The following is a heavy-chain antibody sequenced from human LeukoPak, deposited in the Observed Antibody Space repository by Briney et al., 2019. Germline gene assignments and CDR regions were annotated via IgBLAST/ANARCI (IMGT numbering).Heavy chain of an antibody. CDR3: ASSLAYCGGDCHAAFDY. CDR1: GFTFSSSW. J-gene: IGHJ4*02. D-gene: IGHD2-21*02. V-gene: IGHV3-74*01. Sequence: PGGSLRLSCAASGFTFSSSWMHWVRQAPGKGLVWVSRIKSDGSSTVYADFVKGRFTISRDNIKNTLFLQMNSLRAEDTAVYYCASSLAYCGGDCHAAFDYWGQGTLVTVSS. CDR2: IKSDGSST.